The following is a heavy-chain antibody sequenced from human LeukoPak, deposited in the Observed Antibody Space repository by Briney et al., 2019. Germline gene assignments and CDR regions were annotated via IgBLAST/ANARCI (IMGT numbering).Heavy chain of an antibody. CDR3: ARDATYDFWSGYEDY. CDR1: GFTFSSYS. J-gene: IGHJ4*02. V-gene: IGHV3-21*01. D-gene: IGHD3-3*01. Sequence: AGGSLRLSCAASGFTFSSYSMNWVRQAPGKGLEWVSSISSSSSYIYYADSVKGRFTISRDNAKNSLYLQMNSLRAEDTAVYYCARDATYDFWSGYEDYWGQGTLVTVSS. CDR2: ISSSSSYI.